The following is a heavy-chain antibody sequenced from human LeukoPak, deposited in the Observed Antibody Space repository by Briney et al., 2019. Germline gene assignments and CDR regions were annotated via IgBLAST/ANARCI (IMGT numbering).Heavy chain of an antibody. D-gene: IGHD5-18*01. Sequence: SETLSLTCTVSGGSISSYYWSWIRHPPGKGLEWIGYIYYSGSTNYNPSLKSRVTISVDTSKNQFSLKLSSVTAADTAVYYCARHPWIQPWDFDYWGQGTLVTVSS. V-gene: IGHV4-59*08. CDR2: IYYSGST. CDR1: GGSISSYY. CDR3: ARHPWIQPWDFDY. J-gene: IGHJ4*02.